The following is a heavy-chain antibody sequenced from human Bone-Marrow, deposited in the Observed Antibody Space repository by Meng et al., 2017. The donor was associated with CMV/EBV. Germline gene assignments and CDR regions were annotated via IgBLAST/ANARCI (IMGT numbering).Heavy chain of an antibody. J-gene: IGHJ5*02. Sequence: GSLRLSCTVSGGSISSYYWSWIRQPPGKGLEWIGYIYYSGSTNYNPSLKSRVTISVDTSKNQFSLKLSSVTAADTAVYYCAREIAAGANWFDPWGQGTRVTVSS. CDR1: GGSISSYY. V-gene: IGHV4-59*01. CDR3: AREIAAGANWFDP. D-gene: IGHD6-13*01. CDR2: IYYSGST.